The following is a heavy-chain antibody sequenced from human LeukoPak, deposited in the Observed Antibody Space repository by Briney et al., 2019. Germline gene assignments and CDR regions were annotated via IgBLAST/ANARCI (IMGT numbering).Heavy chain of an antibody. D-gene: IGHD1-26*01. CDR1: GFTFSSYW. CDR3: ARSRYSGSSHDY. Sequence: GGSLRLSCAASGFTFSSYWMHWVRQAPGKGLVWVSRLNSDGSSTSYADSVKGRFTISRDSAKNTLYLQMNSLRAEDMAVYYCARSRYSGSSHDYWGQGTLVTVSS. J-gene: IGHJ4*02. CDR2: LNSDGSST. V-gene: IGHV3-74*01.